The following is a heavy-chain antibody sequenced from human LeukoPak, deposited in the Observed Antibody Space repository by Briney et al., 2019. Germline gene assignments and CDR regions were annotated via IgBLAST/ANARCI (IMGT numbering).Heavy chain of an antibody. D-gene: IGHD6-19*01. V-gene: IGHV4-39*01. Sequence: SETLSLTCTVSGVSIRGATYYCGWIRQPPVKVLEWLGHYHIGNTYYNPSLKSRVTISEDTSKNQFSLRVNSVTAADTAVYYCARLWDSTGLYFYYYMDVWGEGTTVTVSS. CDR2: YHIGNT. CDR1: GVSIRGATYY. CDR3: ARLWDSTGLYFYYYMDV. J-gene: IGHJ6*03.